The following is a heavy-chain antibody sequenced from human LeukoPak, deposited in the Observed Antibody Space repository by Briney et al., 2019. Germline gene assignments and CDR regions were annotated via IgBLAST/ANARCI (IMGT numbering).Heavy chain of an antibody. CDR3: ARTLRYFDWLFDGDYYGMDV. CDR1: GYTSTGYY. V-gene: IGHV1-2*04. Sequence: GASVKVSCKASGYTSTGYYMHWVRQAPGQGLEWMGWINPNSGGTNYAQKFQGWVTMTRDTSISTAYMELSRLRSDDTAVYYCARTLRYFDWLFDGDYYGMDVWGQGTTVTVSS. CDR2: INPNSGGT. J-gene: IGHJ6*02. D-gene: IGHD3-9*01.